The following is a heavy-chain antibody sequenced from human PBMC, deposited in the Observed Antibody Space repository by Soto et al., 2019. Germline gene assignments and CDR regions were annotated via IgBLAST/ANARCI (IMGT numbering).Heavy chain of an antibody. Sequence: PGGSLRLSCAASGFTFSVYYMTWVRQAPGKGLEWVASIKNDGSEQYYVDSVKGRFTISRDNAKNSVYLQMNSLRAGDTALCYCSRENWFQDYWGQGTLVTVSS. J-gene: IGHJ4*02. CDR2: IKNDGSEQ. CDR3: SRENWFQDY. CDR1: GFTFSVYY. D-gene: IGHD3-10*01. V-gene: IGHV3-7*03.